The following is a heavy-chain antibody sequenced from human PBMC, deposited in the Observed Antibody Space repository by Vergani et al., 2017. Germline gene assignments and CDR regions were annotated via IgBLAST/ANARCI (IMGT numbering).Heavy chain of an antibody. D-gene: IGHD3-16*01. J-gene: IGHJ4*02. Sequence: QVQLVESGGGVVQRGGSLRLSCATSGFTLSNYDMQWIRQGPGKGLEFVAFIQFDGSNQYSADSVKGRFTLSRDFSKNTLYLQMNSLRTDDTATYYCAKHFRGWGIDYWCQGTQVIVSS. CDR3: AKHFRGWGIDY. CDR2: IQFDGSNQ. CDR1: GFTLSNYD. V-gene: IGHV3-30*02.